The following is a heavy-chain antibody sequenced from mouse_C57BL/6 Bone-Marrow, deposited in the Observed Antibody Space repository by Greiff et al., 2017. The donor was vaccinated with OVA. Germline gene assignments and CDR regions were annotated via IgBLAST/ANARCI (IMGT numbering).Heavy chain of an antibody. Sequence: QVQLQQSGAELARPGASVKLSCKASGYTFTSYTMHWVKQRPGQGLEWIGYINPSSGYTKYNQKFKDKATLTADKSSSTAYMQLSSLSSEDSAVYYGAREDCNCYAYWCQGTLVTVTA. CDR1: GYTFTSYT. CDR3: AREDCNCYAY. CDR2: INPSSGYT. D-gene: IGHD2-1*01. V-gene: IGHV1-4*01. J-gene: IGHJ3*01.